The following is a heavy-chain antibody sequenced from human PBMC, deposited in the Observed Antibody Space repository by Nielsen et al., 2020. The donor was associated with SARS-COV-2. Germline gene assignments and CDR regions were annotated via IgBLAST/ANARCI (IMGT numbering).Heavy chain of an antibody. CDR2: ISWNSGSI. CDR3: AKIDQWYYFDSTDSRETLDY. D-gene: IGHD3-22*01. Sequence: SLKISCAASGFTFDDYAMHWVRQAPGKGLEWVSGISWNSGSIGYADSVKGRFTISRDNAKNSLYLQMNSLRAEDTALYYCAKIDQWYYFDSTDSRETLDYWGQGTLVTVSS. V-gene: IGHV3-9*01. J-gene: IGHJ4*02. CDR1: GFTFDDYA.